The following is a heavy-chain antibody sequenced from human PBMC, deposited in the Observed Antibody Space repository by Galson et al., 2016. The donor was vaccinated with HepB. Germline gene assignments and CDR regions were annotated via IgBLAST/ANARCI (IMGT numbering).Heavy chain of an antibody. J-gene: IGHJ4*02. CDR2: IYVSGST. CDR1: GGSISSGSHF. D-gene: IGHD3-16*01. Sequence: LSLTCTVSGGSISSGSHFWSWIRQPAGKGLEWIGRIYVSGSTNYSPSLRSRVTISLDTSKNQFSLRLNSVTAADTAVYYCASVKGWGYDYWGQGTLVTVSA. CDR3: ASVKGWGYDY. V-gene: IGHV4-61*02.